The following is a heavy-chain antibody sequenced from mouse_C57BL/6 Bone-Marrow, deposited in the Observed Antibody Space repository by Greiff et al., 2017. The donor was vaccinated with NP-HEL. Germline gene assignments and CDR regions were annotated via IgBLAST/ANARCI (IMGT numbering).Heavy chain of an antibody. V-gene: IGHV3-6*01. CDR1: GYSIPSGYY. D-gene: IGHD1-1*01. Sequence: ESGPGLVKPSQSLSLTCSVTGYSIPSGYYWNWIRQFPGNKLEWMGYINYDGSNTYNPSLKNRISITRDTSENQFFLKLNSVTTEDTATYYCAREGGFYGSPFAYWGQGTLVTVSA. CDR2: INYDGSN. J-gene: IGHJ3*01. CDR3: AREGGFYGSPFAY.